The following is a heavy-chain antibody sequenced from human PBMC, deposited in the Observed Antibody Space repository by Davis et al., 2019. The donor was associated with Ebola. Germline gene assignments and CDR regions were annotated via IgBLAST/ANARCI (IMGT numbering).Heavy chain of an antibody. CDR2: ISGSGSST. Sequence: GGSLRLSCAASGFTFSDYYMSWVRQAPGKGLEWVSAISGSGSSTYYADSVKGRFTISRDNSKNTLYLQMNSLRAEDTAVYYCAKDFSPFDYWGQGTLVTVSS. CDR1: GFTFSDYY. CDR3: AKDFSPFDY. V-gene: IGHV3-23*01. J-gene: IGHJ4*02.